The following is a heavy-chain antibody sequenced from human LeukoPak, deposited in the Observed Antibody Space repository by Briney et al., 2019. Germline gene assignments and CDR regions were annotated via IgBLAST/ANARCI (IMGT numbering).Heavy chain of an antibody. Sequence: GGSLRLSCAASGFIFGSYGMHWVRQAPGKGLEWVAVISYDGINKYYADSVKDRFTISRDNPKNMLYLQMNSLRAEDTAVYYCASITRSVTPPGGYWGQGILVTVSS. CDR2: ISYDGINK. D-gene: IGHD2-15*01. V-gene: IGHV3-30*03. J-gene: IGHJ4*02. CDR3: ASITRSVTPPGGY. CDR1: GFIFGSYG.